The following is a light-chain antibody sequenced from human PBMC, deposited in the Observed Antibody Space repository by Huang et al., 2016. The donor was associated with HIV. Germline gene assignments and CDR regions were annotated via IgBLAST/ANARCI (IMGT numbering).Light chain of an antibody. CDR3: QQSYSTLLFT. CDR1: QSIRKY. J-gene: IGKJ3*01. CDR2: GAS. Sequence: DIQMTQSPSSLSASVGVRVTITCRASQSIRKYLNWYQQKPGKAPKHLIYGASSLQSGVPARFSGSGSGTDFTLTISSLQPEDFATYYCQQSYSTLLFTFGPGTKVDI. V-gene: IGKV1-39*01.